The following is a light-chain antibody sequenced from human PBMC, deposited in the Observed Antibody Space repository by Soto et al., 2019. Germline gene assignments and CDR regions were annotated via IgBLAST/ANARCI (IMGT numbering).Light chain of an antibody. V-gene: IGKV3-20*01. CDR3: YHYGTSPFT. CDR1: ETIRDSF. Sequence: ILLTQSPGTLSLSPGERATLSCRASETIRDSFLAWFQQKPGQAPRLIIYGASSRVPGIPDRFSGSESGTDFTLIISRLEPEDFAVYFCYHYGTSPFTFGQGTRLEMK. CDR2: GAS. J-gene: IGKJ5*01.